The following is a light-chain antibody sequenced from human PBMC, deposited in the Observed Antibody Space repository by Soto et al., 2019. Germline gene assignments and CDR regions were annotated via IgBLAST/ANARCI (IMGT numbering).Light chain of an antibody. CDR2: DAS. CDR3: QQYNSYSVNA. Sequence: DIQMTQSPYTLSPSVGDRVSITCRASQSISGWLAWYQQKPGKAPKLLIYDASSFESGVPSRFSGSGSGTEFSLTISRLQPDDVATYYCQQYNSYSVNAFGQGTKLEIK. CDR1: QSISGW. V-gene: IGKV1-5*01. J-gene: IGKJ2*01.